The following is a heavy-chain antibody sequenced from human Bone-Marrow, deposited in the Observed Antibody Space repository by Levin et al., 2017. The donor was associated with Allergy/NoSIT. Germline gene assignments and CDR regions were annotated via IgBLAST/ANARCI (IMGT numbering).Heavy chain of an antibody. CDR1: GYTFNHYG. J-gene: IGHJ4*02. CDR2: ISPDNGHA. D-gene: IGHD5-12*01. Sequence: ASVKVSCKTSGYTFNHYGIDWVRQAPGQGLEWVGWISPDNGHADYAQKIQGRVTMTTDRATTTAYLELKSLRSDDTAVYSCASGQGCYESFDYWGQGTRITVSS. CDR3: ASGQGCYESFDY. V-gene: IGHV1-18*01.